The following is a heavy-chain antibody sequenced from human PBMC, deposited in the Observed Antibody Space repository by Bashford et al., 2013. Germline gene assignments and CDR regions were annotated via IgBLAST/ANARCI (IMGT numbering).Heavy chain of an antibody. V-gene: IGHV3-74*01. CDR1: EFTIRDKW. Sequence: GGSLRLSCAASEFTIRDKWMHWVRQAPGKGLVWVAHINPESITREYADSVRGRFTDLQETTPNNMVYLQMNSLRVEDTAVYYCAGDNVFFASDFWGQGTLVTVSS. CDR2: INPESITR. CDR3: AGDNVFFASDF. J-gene: IGHJ3*01. D-gene: IGHD2-21*01.